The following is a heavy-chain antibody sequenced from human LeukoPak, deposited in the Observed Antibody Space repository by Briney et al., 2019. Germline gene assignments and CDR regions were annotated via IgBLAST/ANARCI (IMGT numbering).Heavy chain of an antibody. D-gene: IGHD6-13*01. CDR3: ARTAAAGLASDY. J-gene: IGHJ4*02. Sequence: SETLSLTCAVYGGSFSGYYWSWIRKPPGKGLEWIGEINHSGSTNYNPSLKSRVTISVATSKNQFSLKLSSVTAADTAVYYCARTAAAGLASDYWGQGTLVAVSS. V-gene: IGHV4-34*01. CDR1: GGSFSGYY. CDR2: INHSGST.